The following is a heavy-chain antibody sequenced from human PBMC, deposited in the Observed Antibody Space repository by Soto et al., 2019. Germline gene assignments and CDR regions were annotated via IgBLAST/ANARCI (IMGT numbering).Heavy chain of an antibody. J-gene: IGHJ4*02. CDR1: GYTFTTYG. V-gene: IGHV1-18*04. Sequence: GAPVKVSCKTSGYTFTTYGVSWVRQAPGQGLEWMAWISAYNGNTNYAQKFRDRVSMTTDTSTTTAYMELRSLRSDDTAVYYCVRDLGEGYGFSLDYWGQGTLVTVSS. D-gene: IGHD3-16*01. CDR2: ISAYNGNT. CDR3: VRDLGEGYGFSLDY.